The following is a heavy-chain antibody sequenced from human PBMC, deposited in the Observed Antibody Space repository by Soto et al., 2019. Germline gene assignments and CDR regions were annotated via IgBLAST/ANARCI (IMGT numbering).Heavy chain of an antibody. CDR1: GGTFSRYA. D-gene: IGHD1-1*01. V-gene: IGHV1-69*13. Sequence: SVKVSCKASGGTFSRYAISWVRQAPGQGLEWMGGIIPIVGTANYAQKFQGRGTITADESTSTAYMELSSLRSDDTAGYYCARAKGTISYYYGMDVGGQGTTVTVS. CDR2: IIPIVGTA. CDR3: ARAKGTISYYYGMDV. J-gene: IGHJ6*02.